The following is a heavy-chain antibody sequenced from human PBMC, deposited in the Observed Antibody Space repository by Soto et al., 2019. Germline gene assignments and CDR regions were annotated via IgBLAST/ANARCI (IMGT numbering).Heavy chain of an antibody. CDR2: ISGSGGST. CDR1: GFTFSSYA. Sequence: GGSLRLSCAASGFTFSSYAMSWDRQAPGKGLEWVSAISGSGGSTYYADSVKGRFTISRDNSKNTLYLQMNSLRAEDTAVYYCAKDRKVTTWEEYIPYYYYYYMDVWGKGTTVTVSS. D-gene: IGHD4-17*01. CDR3: AKDRKVTTWEEYIPYYYYYYMDV. V-gene: IGHV3-23*01. J-gene: IGHJ6*03.